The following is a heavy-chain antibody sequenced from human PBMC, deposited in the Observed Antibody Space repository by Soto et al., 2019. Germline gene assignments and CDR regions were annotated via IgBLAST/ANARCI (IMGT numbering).Heavy chain of an antibody. CDR1: GFSLSTSGVG. J-gene: IGHJ4*02. Sequence: SGPTLVNPTQTLALTCTFSGFSLSTSGVGVGWIHQAPGKALEWLAVIYWDDDKRYRPSLKSRVTIIKDNSKNQVVLIMTNMDPVDTATYYCAHALRRRDCSGGRCYSFDYWGQGTLVTVSS. CDR2: IYWDDDK. V-gene: IGHV2-5*02. CDR3: AHALRRRDCSGGRCYSFDY. D-gene: IGHD2-15*01.